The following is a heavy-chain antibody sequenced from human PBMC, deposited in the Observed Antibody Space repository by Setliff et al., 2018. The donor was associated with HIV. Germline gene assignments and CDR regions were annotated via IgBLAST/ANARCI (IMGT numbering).Heavy chain of an antibody. Sequence: TLSLTCTVSGGSISSETFSWNWIRQPAGKGLEWIGRIYTSGSTDYNPSLKSRVTMSVDTSKNQFSLKLSSVTAADTAVYYCARGRTQWPNYNYFDPWGLGMLVTVSS. V-gene: IGHV4-61*02. CDR3: ARGRTQWPNYNYFDP. CDR2: IYTSGST. J-gene: IGHJ5*02. CDR1: GGSISSETFS. D-gene: IGHD6-19*01.